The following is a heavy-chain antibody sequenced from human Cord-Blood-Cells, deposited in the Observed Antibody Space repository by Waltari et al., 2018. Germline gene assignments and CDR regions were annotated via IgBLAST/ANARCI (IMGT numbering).Heavy chain of an antibody. CDR3: ARVGGYSYGYWYFDL. CDR2: IYSGGST. J-gene: IGHJ2*01. CDR1: GFTVSSNY. D-gene: IGHD5-18*01. V-gene: IGHV3-53*01. Sequence: EVQLVESGGGLIQPGGSLRLSCAASGFTVSSNYMSWVRQAPGKGLEWVSVIYSGGSTYYADSVKGRFTISRDNSKNTLYLQMNSLRAEDTAVYYCARVGGYSYGYWYFDLWGRGTLVTVSS.